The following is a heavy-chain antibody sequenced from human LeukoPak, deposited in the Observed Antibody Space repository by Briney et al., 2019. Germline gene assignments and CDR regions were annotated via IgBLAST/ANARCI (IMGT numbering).Heavy chain of an antibody. CDR3: ESDRAYTYGYAYYFEN. J-gene: IGHJ4*02. Sequence: GGSQTLSCAPSGLTVRRNYMSWARHARGGGLEWVSFIYSAGCSFYADSVKGRFTISGDNSKNMVHLEMNSQRAEDTDVYYCESDRAYTYGYAYYFENWGQGTLVTVSS. CDR1: GLTVRRNY. D-gene: IGHD5-18*01. CDR2: IYSAGCS. V-gene: IGHV3-66*01.